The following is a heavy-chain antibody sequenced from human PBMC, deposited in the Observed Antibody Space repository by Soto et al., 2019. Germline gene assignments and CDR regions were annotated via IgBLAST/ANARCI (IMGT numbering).Heavy chain of an antibody. CDR3: AHLSERVTRDPPPVDY. J-gene: IGHJ4*02. Sequence: SGPTLVNPTQTLTLTCTFSGFSLSTSGVGVGWIRQPPGKALEWLALIYWDDDKRYSPSLKSRLTITKDTSKNQVVLTVTNMDPVDTATYYCAHLSERVTRDPPPVDYWGQGTLVTVSS. V-gene: IGHV2-5*02. D-gene: IGHD2-21*02. CDR1: GFSLSTSGVG. CDR2: IYWDDDK.